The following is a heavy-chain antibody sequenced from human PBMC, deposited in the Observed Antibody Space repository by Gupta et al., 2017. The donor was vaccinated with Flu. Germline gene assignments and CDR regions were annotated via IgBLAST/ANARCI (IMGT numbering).Heavy chain of an antibody. CDR3: TRDANWNGFDY. Sequence: EVRLAESGGGLAQPGGSLRLSWGGYGFTFSNYWISWVRQAPGKGLEWVANIREDSSERFYVDSVEGRFTISRDNARNLVYLQMNSLRVEDTAVYYCTRDANWNGFDYWGQGTLVTVSS. CDR1: GFTFSNYW. D-gene: IGHD1-20*01. J-gene: IGHJ4*02. V-gene: IGHV3-7*01. CDR2: IREDSSER.